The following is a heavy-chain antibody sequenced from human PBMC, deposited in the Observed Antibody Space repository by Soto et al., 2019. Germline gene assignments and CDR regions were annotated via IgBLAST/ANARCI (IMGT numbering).Heavy chain of an antibody. CDR3: AREGTYKNYYYYGMDV. D-gene: IGHD1-1*01. Sequence: QVQLQESGPGLVKPSETLSLTCTVSGGSISSYYWNWIRQPPGKGLEWIGYISYSGSTNYNPSLTSRVTISVDTSKNQFSLKLSSVTAADTAVYYCAREGTYKNYYYYGMDVWGQGTTVTVSS. V-gene: IGHV4-59*01. J-gene: IGHJ6*02. CDR1: GGSISSYY. CDR2: ISYSGST.